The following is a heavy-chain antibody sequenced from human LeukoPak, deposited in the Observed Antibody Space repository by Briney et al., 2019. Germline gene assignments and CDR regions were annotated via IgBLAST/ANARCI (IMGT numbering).Heavy chain of an antibody. CDR1: GGSITSSSYY. CDR3: ARDSNTAAPLDY. J-gene: IGHJ4*02. CDR2: IYYTGSI. D-gene: IGHD5-18*01. Sequence: SETLSLTCAVSGGSITSSSYYWDWIRQPPGKGLEWIGSIYYTGSISYNPSLTSRITISVDTSNNQFSLKLSSVTAADTAVYYCARDSNTAAPLDYWGQGTLVTVSS. V-gene: IGHV4-39*02.